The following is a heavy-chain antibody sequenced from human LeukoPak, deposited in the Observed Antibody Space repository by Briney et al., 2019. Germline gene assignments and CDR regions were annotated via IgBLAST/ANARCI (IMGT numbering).Heavy chain of an antibody. Sequence: PSETLSLTCTVSGGSISSYYWSWIRQPPGKGLEWIGYIYYSGSTNYNPSLKSRVTISVDTSKNQFSLKLSSVTAADTAVYYCARYSYGGNSPFDYWGREPWSPSPQ. D-gene: IGHD4-17*01. V-gene: IGHV4-59*08. CDR3: ARYSYGGNSPFDY. J-gene: IGHJ4*02. CDR1: GGSISSYY. CDR2: IYYSGST.